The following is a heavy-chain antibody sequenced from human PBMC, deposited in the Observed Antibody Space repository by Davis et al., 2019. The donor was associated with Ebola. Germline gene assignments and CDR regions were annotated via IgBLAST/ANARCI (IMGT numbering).Heavy chain of an antibody. CDR1: GFTFTNAW. D-gene: IGHD6-6*01. CDR2: VKGRGLT. V-gene: IGHV4-4*02. Sequence: PGGSLRLSCVASGFTFTNAWMSWVRQAPGKGLEWIGNVKGRGLTNYNPSLKSRAFVPMDKSRNQFSLTLTSVTAADTAIYYCARDLDSSNSDSWGRGTLVTVSS. CDR3: ARDLDSSNSDS. J-gene: IGHJ4*02.